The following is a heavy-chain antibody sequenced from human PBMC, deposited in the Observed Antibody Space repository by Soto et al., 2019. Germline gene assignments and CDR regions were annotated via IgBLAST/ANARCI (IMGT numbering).Heavy chain of an antibody. J-gene: IGHJ6*02. CDR3: ARQGFGPLRGLVDV. Sequence: QVQLQESGPGLVKPSETMSLSCTVSGGSISSYYWSWFRQSPGKRMEWIGYVHHSWGSSYNPSLQSRVAISLDTCKSQFSLKVTSVTATDTAVYYCARQGFGPLRGLVDVWGQGTTVTVSS. CDR1: GGSISSYY. D-gene: IGHD3-10*01. V-gene: IGHV4-59*08. CDR2: VHHSWGS.